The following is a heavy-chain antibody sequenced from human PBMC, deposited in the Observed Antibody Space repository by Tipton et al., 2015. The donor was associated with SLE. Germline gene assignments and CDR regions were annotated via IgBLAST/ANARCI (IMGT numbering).Heavy chain of an antibody. J-gene: IGHJ4*02. CDR1: GGSFSGYY. CDR3: ASPLGYCSSTSCYTLVY. CDR2: INHSGST. V-gene: IGHV4-34*01. D-gene: IGHD2-2*02. Sequence: TLSLTCAVYGGSFSGYYWSWIRQPPGKGLEWIGEINHSGSTNYNPPLKSRVTISVDTSKNQFSLKLSSVTAADTAVYYCASPLGYCSSTSCYTLVYWGQGTLVTVSS.